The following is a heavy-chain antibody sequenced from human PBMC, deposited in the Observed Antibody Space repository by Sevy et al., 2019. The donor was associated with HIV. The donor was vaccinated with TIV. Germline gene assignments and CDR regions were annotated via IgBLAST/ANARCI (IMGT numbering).Heavy chain of an antibody. CDR1: GYTFNSYI. J-gene: IGHJ4*02. CDR3: TRDFCSGGSCYSAFDY. D-gene: IGHD2-15*01. CDR2: VNTASGDT. V-gene: IGHV1-3*04. Sequence: ASVKVSCRASGYTFNSYIIYWVRQAPGQSLEWMGWVNTASGDTKYSQKFQGRLIITTDTSARTVYMELNGLRSEETAFYFCTRDFCSGGSCYSAFDYWGQGTLVTVSS.